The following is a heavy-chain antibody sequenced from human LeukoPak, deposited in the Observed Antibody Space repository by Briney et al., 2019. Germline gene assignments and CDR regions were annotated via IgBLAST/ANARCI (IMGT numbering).Heavy chain of an antibody. CDR2: INGAGNSS. CDR1: GFTFNLYA. V-gene: IGHV3-23*01. D-gene: IGHD4-17*01. Sequence: GGSPRLSCAASGFTFNLYAMNWVRQAPGKGLEWVSSINGAGNSSYYADSLRGRFTVSRDNSKNTLYLQTNSLRAEDTAVYYCAKRGLRGNWFHPWGQGTLVTVSS. J-gene: IGHJ5*02. CDR3: AKRGLRGNWFHP.